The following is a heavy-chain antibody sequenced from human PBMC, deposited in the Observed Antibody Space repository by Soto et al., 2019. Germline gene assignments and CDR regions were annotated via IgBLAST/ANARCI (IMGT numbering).Heavy chain of an antibody. J-gene: IGHJ4*02. CDR2: IWYDGSNK. Sequence: GGSLRLSCAASGFTFSSYGMHWVRQAPGKGLEWVAVIWYDGSNKYYADSVKGRFTISRDNSKNTLYLQMNSLRAEDTAVYYCARVLQLEQRWGNYFDYWGQGTLVTVSS. D-gene: IGHD1-1*01. V-gene: IGHV3-33*01. CDR3: ARVLQLEQRWGNYFDY. CDR1: GFTFSSYG.